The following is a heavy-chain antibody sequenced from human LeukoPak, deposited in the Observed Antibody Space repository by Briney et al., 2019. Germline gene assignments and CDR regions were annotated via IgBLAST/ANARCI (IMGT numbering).Heavy chain of an antibody. Sequence: QPGGSLRLSCAASGFALSNYWMSWVRQAPGKGLEWVANINQDGREKYFVDSVKGRFAISRDNAMNSLYLQMNSLRAEDTAVYYCAAPSGYSNRRSPPNFDYWGQGTLVTVSS. J-gene: IGHJ4*02. CDR2: INQDGREK. CDR1: GFALSNYW. CDR3: AAPSGYSNRRSPPNFDY. V-gene: IGHV3-7*03. D-gene: IGHD3-3*01.